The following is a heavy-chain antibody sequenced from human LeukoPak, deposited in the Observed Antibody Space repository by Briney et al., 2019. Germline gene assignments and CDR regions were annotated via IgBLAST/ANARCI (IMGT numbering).Heavy chain of an antibody. J-gene: IGHJ5*02. CDR3: ARHLQLVPLDP. V-gene: IGHV4-34*01. D-gene: IGHD6-13*01. CDR1: GGSISSYY. Sequence: RTSETLSLTCTVSGGSISSYYWSWIRQPPGKGLEWIGEINHSGSTNYNPALKSRVTISVDTSKNQFSLKLSSVAAADTAVYYCARHLQLVPLDPWGQGTLVIVSS. CDR2: INHSGST.